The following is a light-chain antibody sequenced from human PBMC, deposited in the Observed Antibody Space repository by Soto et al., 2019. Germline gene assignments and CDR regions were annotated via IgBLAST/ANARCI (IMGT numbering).Light chain of an antibody. J-gene: IGKJ1*01. Sequence: EIVLTRSPGTLSLSPGERATLSCRASESVSSNYLAWYQQKPGQAPRLLIYGASTRATGVPDRFSGSGSGTDFTLSISRLEPEDFAVYYCQQYGGSPRTFGQGTKVEIK. CDR3: QQYGGSPRT. CDR2: GAS. CDR1: ESVSSNY. V-gene: IGKV3-20*01.